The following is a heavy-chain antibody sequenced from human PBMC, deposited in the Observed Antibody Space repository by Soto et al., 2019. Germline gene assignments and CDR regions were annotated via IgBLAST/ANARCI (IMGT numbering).Heavy chain of an antibody. J-gene: IGHJ4*02. Sequence: SETLSLTCTVSGVSISNSSYYWGWIRRPPGKGLEWIGTIYYSGITYYNPSLKSRVTISVDTSKNQFSLKLTSVTAADTAVYYRARHGSNWGQGTLVTSPQ. CDR1: GVSISNSSYY. CDR2: IYYSGIT. V-gene: IGHV4-39*01. CDR3: ARHGSN.